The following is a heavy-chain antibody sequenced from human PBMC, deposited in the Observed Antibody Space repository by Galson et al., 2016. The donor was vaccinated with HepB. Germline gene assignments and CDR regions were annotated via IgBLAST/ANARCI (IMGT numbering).Heavy chain of an antibody. CDR2: TQYRSKWES. CDR3: VKGPPAYHYYGMEF. J-gene: IGHJ6*02. Sequence: CAISGDSVSSSTAAWHWIRQSPSRGLEWLARTQYRSKWESHYADSVRSRVTVIPDTSKNLLTLQVNSVSPEDTAVYYCVKGPPAYHYYGMEFWGQGTPVTVSS. V-gene: IGHV6-1*01. CDR1: GDSVSSSTAA.